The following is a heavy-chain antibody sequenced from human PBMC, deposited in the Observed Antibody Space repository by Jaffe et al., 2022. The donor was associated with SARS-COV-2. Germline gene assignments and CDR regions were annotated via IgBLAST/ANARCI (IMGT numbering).Heavy chain of an antibody. CDR3: ARGVDYGERWDYGMDV. CDR2: ISYDGSNK. Sequence: QVQLVESGGGVVQPGRSLRLSCAASGFTFSSYGMHWVRQAPGKGLEWVAVISYDGSNKYYADSVKGRFTISRDNSKNTLYLQMNSLRAEDTAVYYCARGVDYGERWDYGMDVWGQGTTVTVSS. V-gene: IGHV3-30*03. CDR1: GFTFSSYG. J-gene: IGHJ6*02. D-gene: IGHD4-17*01.